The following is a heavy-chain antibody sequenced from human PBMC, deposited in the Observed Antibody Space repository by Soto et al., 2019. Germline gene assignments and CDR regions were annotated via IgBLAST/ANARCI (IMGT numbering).Heavy chain of an antibody. J-gene: IGHJ4*02. CDR1: GGSFSGYY. D-gene: IGHD2-15*01. V-gene: IGHV4-34*01. CDR3: ARFYSTLFDY. CDR2: INHSGST. Sequence: QVQLQQWGAGLLKPSETLSLTCAVYGGSFSGYYWSWIRQPPGKGLEWIGEINHSGSTNYNPSLKSRVTISVDTSKNQFSLKLSSVTAADTAVYYCARFYSTLFDYWGQGPLVTVSS.